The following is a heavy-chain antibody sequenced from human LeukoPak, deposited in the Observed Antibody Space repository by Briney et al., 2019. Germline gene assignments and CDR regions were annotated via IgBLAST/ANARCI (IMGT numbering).Heavy chain of an antibody. Sequence: KPSETLSLTCAVYGGSFSGYYWSWIRQPPGKGLEWIGKINHSGSTNYNPSLKSRVTISVDTSKNQFSLKLSSVTAADTAVYYCARGLSSTSRLPLFDYWGQGTLVTVSS. CDR3: ARGLSSTSRLPLFDY. J-gene: IGHJ4*02. D-gene: IGHD2-2*01. V-gene: IGHV4-34*01. CDR1: GGSFSGYY. CDR2: INHSGST.